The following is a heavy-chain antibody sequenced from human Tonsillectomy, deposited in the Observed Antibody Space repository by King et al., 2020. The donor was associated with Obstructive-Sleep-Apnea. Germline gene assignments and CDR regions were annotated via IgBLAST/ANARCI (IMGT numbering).Heavy chain of an antibody. CDR1: GGSISSGGYY. J-gene: IGHJ4*02. CDR2: IYYSGGT. Sequence: VQLQESGPGLVKPSQTLSLTCTVSGGSISSGGYYWSWIRPHPGKGLEWIGYIYYSGGTNYNPSLKSRVTISVDTSKNQFSLKLCSVTAADTAVYYCAGDSTGFLDYWGQGTLVTVSS. V-gene: IGHV4-31*03. CDR3: AGDSTGFLDY. D-gene: IGHD1-14*01.